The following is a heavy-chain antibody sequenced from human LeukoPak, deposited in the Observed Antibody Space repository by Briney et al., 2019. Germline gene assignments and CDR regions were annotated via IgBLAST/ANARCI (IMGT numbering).Heavy chain of an antibody. J-gene: IGHJ3*02. Sequence: SETLSLTCTVSGGSISSYYWSWIRQPPGKGLEWIGYIYYSGSTNYNPSLKSRVTISVDTSKKQFSLKLSSVTAADTAVYYCAREQTVTTEESHDAFDIWGQGTMVIVSS. CDR1: GGSISSYY. CDR2: IYYSGST. V-gene: IGHV4-59*12. D-gene: IGHD4-11*01. CDR3: AREQTVTTEESHDAFDI.